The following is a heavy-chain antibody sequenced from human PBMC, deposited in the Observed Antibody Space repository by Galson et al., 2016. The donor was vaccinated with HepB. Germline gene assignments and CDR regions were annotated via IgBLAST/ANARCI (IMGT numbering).Heavy chain of an antibody. Sequence: PALVKPTQTLTLTCTFSGFSFNTDGVGVGWIRQPPGQALEWLALIYWDDDKRYSPSLKSRLTITKDNAENQVGLTMTNMDPVDTATYYCAHRLQDSVGWTEFDYWGQGAPVTVSS. J-gene: IGHJ4*02. V-gene: IGHV2-5*02. CDR1: GFSFNTDGVG. CDR3: AHRLQDSVGWTEFDY. D-gene: IGHD3/OR15-3a*01. CDR2: IYWDDDK.